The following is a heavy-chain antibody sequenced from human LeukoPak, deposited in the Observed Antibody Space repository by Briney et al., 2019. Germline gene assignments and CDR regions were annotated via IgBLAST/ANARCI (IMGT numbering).Heavy chain of an antibody. V-gene: IGHV1-2*02. CDR1: GYTFTGYY. Sequence: GSVKVSCKASGYTFTGYYMHWVRQAPGQGLEWMGWINPNSGDTNYAQKFQGRVTMTRDTSISTAYMELSRLRSDDTAVDYCAIDIGYCSSTSCYTPAGYWGQGPLVTVSS. CDR2: INPNSGDT. J-gene: IGHJ4*02. CDR3: AIDIGYCSSTSCYTPAGY. D-gene: IGHD2-2*02.